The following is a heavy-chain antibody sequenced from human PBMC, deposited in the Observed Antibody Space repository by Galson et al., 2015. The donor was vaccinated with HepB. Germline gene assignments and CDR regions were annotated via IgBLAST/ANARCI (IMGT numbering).Heavy chain of an antibody. D-gene: IGHD3-22*01. CDR1: GGSISSSNW. CDR2: IYHSGST. J-gene: IGHJ3*02. Sequence: ETLSLTCAVSGGSISSSNWWSWVRQPPGKGLEWIGEIYHSGSTNYNPSLKSRVTISVDKSKNQFSLKLSSVTAADTAVYYCARDGYYDSGELRAFDIWGQETMVTVSS. CDR3: ARDGYYDSGELRAFDI. V-gene: IGHV4-4*02.